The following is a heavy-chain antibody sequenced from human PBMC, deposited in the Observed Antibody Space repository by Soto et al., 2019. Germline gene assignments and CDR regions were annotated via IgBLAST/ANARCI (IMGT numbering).Heavy chain of an antibody. Sequence: SETLSLTCTVSGGSVSSGSYYWSWIRQPPGKGLECIGYIYYSGSTNYNPSLKSRVTISVDTSKNQFSLKVSPVTAADTAVCYCARVCGGDCHYGMDVWGQGTTVTVSS. CDR2: IYYSGST. V-gene: IGHV4-61*01. J-gene: IGHJ6*02. D-gene: IGHD2-21*02. CDR1: GGSVSSGSYY. CDR3: ARVCGGDCHYGMDV.